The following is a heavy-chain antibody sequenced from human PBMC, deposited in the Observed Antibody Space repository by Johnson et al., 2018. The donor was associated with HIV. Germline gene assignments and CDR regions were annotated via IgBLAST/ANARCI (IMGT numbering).Heavy chain of an antibody. J-gene: IGHJ3*02. CDR1: GFTLSDYW. Sequence: VQLVESGGGLVQPGGSLRLSCAAYGFTLSDYWMHWVRQGTGKGLAWVARVNSDGYSTSYAGSVKGRFTISRDNAKNTLFLEMNSLRDEDTALYYCARPADYGDYSRDAFDIWGQGTMVTVSS. V-gene: IGHV3-74*01. CDR3: ARPADYGDYSRDAFDI. CDR2: VNSDGYST. D-gene: IGHD4-17*01.